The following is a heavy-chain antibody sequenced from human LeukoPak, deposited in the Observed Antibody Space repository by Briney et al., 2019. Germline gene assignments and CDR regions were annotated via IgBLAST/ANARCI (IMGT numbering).Heavy chain of an antibody. CDR2: ISSSSSYI. V-gene: IGHV3-21*01. CDR3: AMDYVRYFDL. D-gene: IGHD3-16*01. Sequence: PGGSLRLYCAASGFTFSSYSMNWVRQAPGKGLEWVSSISSSSSYIYYADSVKGRFTISRDNAKNSLYLQMNSLRAEDTAVYYCAMDYVRYFDLWGRGTLVTVSS. J-gene: IGHJ2*01. CDR1: GFTFSSYS.